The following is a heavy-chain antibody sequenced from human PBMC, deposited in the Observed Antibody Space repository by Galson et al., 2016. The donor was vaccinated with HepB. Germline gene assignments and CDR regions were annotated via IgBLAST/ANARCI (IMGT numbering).Heavy chain of an antibody. CDR1: GDSVYNNGAA. CDR2: TFYRSTWEN. J-gene: IGHJ6*02. D-gene: IGHD3-10*01. V-gene: IGHV6-1*01. CDR3: ARAVMLGRGIDV. Sequence: CAISGDSVYNNGAAWVWIRQSPSRGLEWLGRTFYRSTWENHYAGSVKNRITISPDTSGNQFSLHLNSVTPEDTAVYYCARAVMLGRGIDVGGQGTTVTVSS.